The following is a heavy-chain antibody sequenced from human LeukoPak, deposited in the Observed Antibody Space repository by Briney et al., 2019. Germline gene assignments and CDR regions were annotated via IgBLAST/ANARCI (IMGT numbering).Heavy chain of an antibody. CDR3: ARLGRRYALDY. CDR2: IYYSGST. D-gene: IGHD3-16*01. V-gene: IGHV4-59*02. Sequence: SETLSLTCTVSGGSVSSYYWSWIRQPPGKGLEWIGYIYYSGSTNYNPSLKSRVTISVDASKNQFSLKLSSVTAADTAVYYCARLGRRYALDYWGQGTLVTVSS. CDR1: GGSVSSYY. J-gene: IGHJ4*02.